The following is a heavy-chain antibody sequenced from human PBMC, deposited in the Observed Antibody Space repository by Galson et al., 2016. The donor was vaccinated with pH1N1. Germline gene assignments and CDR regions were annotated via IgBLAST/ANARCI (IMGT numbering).Heavy chain of an antibody. Sequence: TLSLTCTVSGGSISSSIYYWNWLRQPAGKGLEWIGRLYTSGTTTYNPSLESRVSISVDTSKNQFSLRLSSVAAADTAVYFCARDRVSLTGTFDYWGQGALVTVSS. V-gene: IGHV4-61*02. D-gene: IGHD3-10*01. CDR1: GGSISSSIYY. CDR3: ARDRVSLTGTFDY. J-gene: IGHJ4*02. CDR2: LYTSGTT.